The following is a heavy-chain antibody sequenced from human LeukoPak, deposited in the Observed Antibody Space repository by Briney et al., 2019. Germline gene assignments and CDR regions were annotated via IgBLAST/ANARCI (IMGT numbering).Heavy chain of an antibody. CDR3: AKGFGYSYGYGLDY. CDR1: GFTFSSYA. Sequence: GGSLRLSCAASGFTFSSYAMSWVRQAPGKGLEWVSAISGSGGSTYYADSAKGRFTISRDNSKNTLYLQMNSLRAEDTAVYYCAKGFGYSYGYGLDYWGQGTLVTVSS. D-gene: IGHD5-18*01. J-gene: IGHJ4*02. V-gene: IGHV3-23*01. CDR2: ISGSGGST.